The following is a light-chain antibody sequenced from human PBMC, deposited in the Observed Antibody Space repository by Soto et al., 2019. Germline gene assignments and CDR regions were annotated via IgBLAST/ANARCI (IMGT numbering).Light chain of an antibody. Sequence: QSVLTHPASVSGSPGQSITISCTGTSSDVGGYNYVSWYQQHPGKAPKLMIYEVSNRPSGVSNRFSGSKSGNTASLTISGLQAEDEADYYCSSYTRSSTLVFGTGTKLTVL. CDR3: SSYTRSSTLV. CDR1: SSDVGGYNY. V-gene: IGLV2-14*01. J-gene: IGLJ1*01. CDR2: EVS.